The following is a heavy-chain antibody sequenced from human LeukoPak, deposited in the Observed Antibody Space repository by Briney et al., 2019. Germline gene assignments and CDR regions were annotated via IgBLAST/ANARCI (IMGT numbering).Heavy chain of an antibody. Sequence: GGSLRLSCAASGFTFSSCAMSWVRQAPGKGLEWVSAISGGGDSTYYADSVKGMFIISRDKSANTLYLQMNSLRAEDTAIYYCAKSQLYSSPTSFDYWGQGTLVTVSS. D-gene: IGHD2-15*01. J-gene: IGHJ4*02. V-gene: IGHV3-23*01. CDR3: AKSQLYSSPTSFDY. CDR1: GFTFSSCA. CDR2: ISGGGDST.